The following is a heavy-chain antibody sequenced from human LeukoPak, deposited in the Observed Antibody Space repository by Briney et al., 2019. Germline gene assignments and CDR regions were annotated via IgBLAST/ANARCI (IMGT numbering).Heavy chain of an antibody. CDR3: AREYDFWRYLDY. CDR2: IKQDGSDQ. V-gene: IGHV3-7*01. CDR1: GFTFSSYW. Sequence: GGSLRLSCAASGFTFSSYWMSWVRQAPGRGXXXXANIKQDGSDQYYVDSVKGRFSISKDNAKNLLFLEMSSLRAEDTAVYYCAREYDFWRYLDYWGQGILVTVSS. J-gene: IGHJ4*02. D-gene: IGHD3-3*01.